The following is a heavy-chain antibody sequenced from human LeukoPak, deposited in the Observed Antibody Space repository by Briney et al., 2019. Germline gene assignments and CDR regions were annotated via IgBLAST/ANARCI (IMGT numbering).Heavy chain of an antibody. J-gene: IGHJ6*02. V-gene: IGHV4-30-4*01. Sequence: SETLSLTCTVSGGSISSGDYYWSWIRQPPGKGLEWSGYIYYSGSTYYNPSLKSRVTISVDTSKNQFSLKLSSVTAADTAVYYCAGSCYDFWSGPYYYYYGMDVWGQGTTVTVSS. CDR1: GGSISSGDYY. CDR3: AGSCYDFWSGPYYYYYGMDV. CDR2: IYYSGST. D-gene: IGHD3-3*01.